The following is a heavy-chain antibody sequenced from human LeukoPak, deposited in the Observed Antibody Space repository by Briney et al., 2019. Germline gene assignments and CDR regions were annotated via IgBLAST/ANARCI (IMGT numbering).Heavy chain of an antibody. J-gene: IGHJ4*02. Sequence: ASVKVSCKVSGYTLTELSMHWVRQAPGQGLEWMGWINPNSGGTNYAQKFQGRVTMTRDTSISTAYMELSRLRSDDTAVYYCAREYCSGGSCSDKDFDYWSQGTLVTVSS. CDR1: GYTLTELS. V-gene: IGHV1-2*02. D-gene: IGHD2-15*01. CDR3: AREYCSGGSCSDKDFDY. CDR2: INPNSGGT.